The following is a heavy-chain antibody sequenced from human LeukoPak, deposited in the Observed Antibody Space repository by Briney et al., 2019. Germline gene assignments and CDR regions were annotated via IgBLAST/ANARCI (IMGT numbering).Heavy chain of an antibody. CDR1: GQSSFSSYY. CDR3: SRQVVGNDY. D-gene: IGHD3-22*01. Sequence: SETLSLTCAVYGQSSFSSYYWSWIRQTPGGALEWIGEINHSGYTYHNPSLKSRVTLSIDTSKNQFSLRLNSVTAADTAVYYCSRQVVGNDYWGQGTLVTVSS. V-gene: IGHV4-34*01. J-gene: IGHJ4*02. CDR2: INHSGYT.